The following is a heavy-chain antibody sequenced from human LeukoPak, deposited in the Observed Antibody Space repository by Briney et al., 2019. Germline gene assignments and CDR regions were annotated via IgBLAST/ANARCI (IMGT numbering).Heavy chain of an antibody. D-gene: IGHD5-18*01. CDR3: ARDSEIGYSYADY. V-gene: IGHV3-33*01. J-gene: IGHJ4*02. CDR2: IWYDGSNK. CDR1: GLTFSSYG. Sequence: GGSLRLSCAASGLTFSSYGMHWVRQAPGKGLEWVAVIWYDGSNKYYADSVKGRFTISRDNSKNTLYLQMNSLRAEDTAVYYCARDSEIGYSYADYWGQGTLVTVSS.